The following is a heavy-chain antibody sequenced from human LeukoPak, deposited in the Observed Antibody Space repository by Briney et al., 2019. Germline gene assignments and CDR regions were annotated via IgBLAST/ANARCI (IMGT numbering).Heavy chain of an antibody. CDR1: GFTFSSYA. CDR3: ARDRGRYGDYFDY. V-gene: IGHV3-48*04. J-gene: IGHJ4*02. CDR2: ISSSGSTI. D-gene: IGHD4-17*01. Sequence: GGSLRLSCAASGFTFSSYAISWVRRAPGKGLEWVSYISSSGSTIYYADSVKGRFTISRDNAKNSLYLQMNSLRAEDTAVYYCARDRGRYGDYFDYWGQGTLVTVSS.